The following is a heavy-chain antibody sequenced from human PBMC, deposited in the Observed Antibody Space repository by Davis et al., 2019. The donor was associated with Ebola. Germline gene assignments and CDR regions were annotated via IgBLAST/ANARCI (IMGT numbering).Heavy chain of an antibody. V-gene: IGHV3-48*03. D-gene: IGHD6-19*01. CDR3: ARDKRSSWYGGMDV. CDR1: GFTFYRYE. Sequence: GGSLRLSCAASGFTFYRYEMNWVRQAPGKGLEWVSYISGSATSTFYADSVKGRFTVSRDNAKNSLYLQMNSLRAEDTAVYYCARDKRSSWYGGMDVWGQGTTVTVSS. J-gene: IGHJ6*02. CDR2: ISGSATST.